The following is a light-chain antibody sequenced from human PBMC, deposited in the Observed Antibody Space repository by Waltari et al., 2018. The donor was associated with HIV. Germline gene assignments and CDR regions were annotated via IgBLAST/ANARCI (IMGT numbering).Light chain of an antibody. J-gene: IGKJ5*01. CDR1: QTIGRS. V-gene: IGKV1-39*01. Sequence: DINMTQSPSSLSASVGDRDTITCRASQTIGRSLNWYQQKPGKAPQLLIYNLSTLQTGVPSRFSGDASGTDFTLTISSLHLEDFATYFCQQSYSDPITFGQGTRLEIK. CDR3: QQSYSDPIT. CDR2: NLS.